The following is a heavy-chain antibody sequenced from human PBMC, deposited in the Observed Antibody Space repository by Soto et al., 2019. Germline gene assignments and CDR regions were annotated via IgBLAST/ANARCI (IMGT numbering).Heavy chain of an antibody. CDR1: GFTFSSYA. Sequence: EVQLLESGGGLVQPGGSLRLSCAASGFTFSSYAMSWVRQAPGKGLEWVSAISGSGGSTYYADSVKGRFTISRDNSKNTLYLQMNSIRSEDAAVYYCTKDRDYIWGSYVVWGKGTTVTVSS. V-gene: IGHV3-23*01. CDR2: ISGSGGST. D-gene: IGHD3-16*01. CDR3: TKDRDYIWGSYVV. J-gene: IGHJ6*04.